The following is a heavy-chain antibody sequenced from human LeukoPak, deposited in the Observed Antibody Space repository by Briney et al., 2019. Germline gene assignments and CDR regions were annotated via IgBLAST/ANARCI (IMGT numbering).Heavy chain of an antibody. CDR1: GYSISSGYY. J-gene: IGHJ6*04. V-gene: IGHV4-38-2*02. CDR3: AGLYV. Sequence: LETLSLTCTVSGYSISSGYYWGWIRQPPGKGLEWIGSIYHSGSTYYNPSLKSRVTISVDTSKNQFSLKLSSVTAADTAIYYCAGLYVWGKGTTVTVSS. CDR2: IYHSGST.